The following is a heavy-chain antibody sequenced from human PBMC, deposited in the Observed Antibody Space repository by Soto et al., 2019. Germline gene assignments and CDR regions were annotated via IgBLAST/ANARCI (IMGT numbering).Heavy chain of an antibody. J-gene: IGHJ4*02. CDR3: ARSRGRVLLWFGELLKVSSRFDY. CDR2: INHSGST. CDR1: GGSFSGYY. Sequence: QVQLQQWGAGLLKPSETLSLTCAVYGGSFSGYYWSWIRQPPGKGLEWIGEINHSGSTNYNPSLKSRVSISVDTSKNQFSLKLSCVTAADTAVYYCARSRGRVLLWFGELLKVSSRFDYWGQGTLVTVSA. D-gene: IGHD3-10*01. V-gene: IGHV4-34*01.